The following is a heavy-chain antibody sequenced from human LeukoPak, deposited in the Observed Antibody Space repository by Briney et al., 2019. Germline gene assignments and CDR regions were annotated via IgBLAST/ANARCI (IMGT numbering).Heavy chain of an antibody. J-gene: IGHJ4*02. CDR3: ARAIRYLRYFDWSKSSNFDY. CDR2: IKQDGSEK. Sequence: GGSLRLSCEASGFTFSSYGMNWVRQAPGKGLEWVANIKQDGSEKYYVDSVKGRFTITRDNAKNSLYLQMNSLRAEDTAVYYCARAIRYLRYFDWSKSSNFDYWGQGTLVTVSS. D-gene: IGHD3-9*01. V-gene: IGHV3-7*01. CDR1: GFTFSSYG.